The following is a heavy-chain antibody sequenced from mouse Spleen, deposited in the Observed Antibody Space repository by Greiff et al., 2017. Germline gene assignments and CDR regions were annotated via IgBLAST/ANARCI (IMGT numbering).Heavy chain of an antibody. CDR3: AREPSGFAY. CDR2: IDPSDSYT. Sequence: QVQLQQSGAELVMPGASVKLSCKASGYTFTSYWMHWVKQRPGQGLEWIGEIDPSDSYTNYNQKFKGKATLTVDKSSSTAYMQLSSLTSEDSAVYYCAREPSGFAYWGQGTLVTVSA. V-gene: IGHV1-69*01. CDR1: GYTFTSYW. J-gene: IGHJ3*01.